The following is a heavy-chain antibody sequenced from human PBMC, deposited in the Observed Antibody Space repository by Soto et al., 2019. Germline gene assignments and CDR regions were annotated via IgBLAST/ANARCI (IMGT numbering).Heavy chain of an antibody. CDR3: ARDLRGYSSYYYGMDV. CDR2: INPNSGGT. V-gene: IGHV1-2*04. D-gene: IGHD6-13*01. Sequence: ASVKVSCKASGYTFTGYYMHWVRQAPGQGLEWMGWINPNSGGTNYAQKFRGWVTMTRDTSISTAYMELSRLRSDDTAVYYCARDLRGYSSYYYGMDVWGQGTTVTVSS. J-gene: IGHJ6*02. CDR1: GYTFTGYY.